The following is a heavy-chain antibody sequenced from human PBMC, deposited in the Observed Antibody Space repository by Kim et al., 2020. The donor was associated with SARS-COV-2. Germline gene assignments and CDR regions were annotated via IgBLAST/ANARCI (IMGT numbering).Heavy chain of an antibody. D-gene: IGHD3-10*01. J-gene: IGHJ4*02. V-gene: IGHV3-21*01. CDR1: GFTFSSYS. CDR3: ASGGSGGYYMYFDY. Sequence: GGSLRLSCAASGFTFSSYSMNWVRQAPGKGLEWVSSISRSSSYIYYADSVKGRFTISRDNAKNSLYLQMNSLRAEDTAVYYCASGGSGGYYMYFDYWGQGTLVTVSS. CDR2: ISRSSSYI.